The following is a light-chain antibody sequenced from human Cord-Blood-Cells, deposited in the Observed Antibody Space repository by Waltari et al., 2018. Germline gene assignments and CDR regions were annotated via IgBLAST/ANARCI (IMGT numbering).Light chain of an antibody. CDR1: QTISSY. V-gene: IGKV1-39*01. J-gene: IGKJ2*01. CDR3: QQSYSTPHT. Sequence: DIQLTQTPSSLSASVGVRVTTTCRASQTISSYLNWYQQKPGKAPKLLIYAASSLQSGVPSRFSGSGSGTDFTLTISSLQPEDCATYYCQQSYSTPHTFGQGTKLEIK. CDR2: AAS.